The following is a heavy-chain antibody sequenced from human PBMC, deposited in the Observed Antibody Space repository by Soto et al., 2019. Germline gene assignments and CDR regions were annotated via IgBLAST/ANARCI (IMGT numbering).Heavy chain of an antibody. CDR2: IYYSGST. V-gene: IGHV4-59*01. D-gene: IGHD1-7*01. Sequence: QVQLQESGPGLVKPSETLSLTCTVSGGSISSYYWSWIRQPPGKGLEWIGYIYYSGSTNYNPSLKSRVTISVDTSKNQFSLKLSSVTAADTAVYYCARPLGITGTGGWFDPWGQGTLVTVSS. CDR3: ARPLGITGTGGWFDP. CDR1: GGSISSYY. J-gene: IGHJ5*02.